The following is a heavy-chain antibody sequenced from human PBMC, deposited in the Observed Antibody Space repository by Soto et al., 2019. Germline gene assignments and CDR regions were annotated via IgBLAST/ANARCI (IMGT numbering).Heavy chain of an antibody. CDR1: GSTFSALA. V-gene: IGHV3-23*01. J-gene: IGHJ4*02. Sequence: EVQLLESGGGLVQPGGSRRLPCAASGSTFSALAMTWFRQAPGKGLEWAPVIGGSDGSTYYADSLKGRFTISRDNSKNTLYLQRNSLRAEDTAVYYCARRTSGWYLDYWGQGTLVTVSS. CDR3: ARRTSGWYLDY. CDR2: IGGSDGST. D-gene: IGHD6-19*01.